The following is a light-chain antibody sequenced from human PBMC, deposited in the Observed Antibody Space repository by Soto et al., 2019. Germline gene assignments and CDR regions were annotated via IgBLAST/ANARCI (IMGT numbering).Light chain of an antibody. CDR1: QSVSSN. Sequence: EIVMTQSPATLSVSPGDRATLSCRASQSVSSNLAWYQQKPGQVPRLLMYSAAARATGIPARFSGSGSGTEFTLTISSLRSEDVAVYYCQQYHNWPPYTFGQGTKVDIK. CDR2: SAA. V-gene: IGKV3-15*01. J-gene: IGKJ2*01. CDR3: QQYHNWPPYT.